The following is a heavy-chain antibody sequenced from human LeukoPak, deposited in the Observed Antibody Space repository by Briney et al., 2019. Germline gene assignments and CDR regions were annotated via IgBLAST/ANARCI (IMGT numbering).Heavy chain of an antibody. D-gene: IGHD6-19*01. V-gene: IGHV1-69*01. CDR1: GGTFSSYA. CDR3: ARAPPQYSSGPTYFQH. Sequence: ASVKVSCKASGGTFSSYAISWVRQAPGQGLEWMGGIIPIFGTANYAQKFQGRVTITADESTSTAYMELSSLRSEDTAVYYCARAPPQYSSGPTYFQHWGQGTLVTVSS. J-gene: IGHJ1*01. CDR2: IIPIFGTA.